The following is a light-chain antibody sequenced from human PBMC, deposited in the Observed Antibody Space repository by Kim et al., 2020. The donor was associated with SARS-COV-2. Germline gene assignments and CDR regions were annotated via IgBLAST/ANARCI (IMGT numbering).Light chain of an antibody. J-gene: IGLJ3*02. CDR1: NSDIGNFNS. Sequence: QSALTQPAPVSGSPGQSITISCTGSNSDIGNFNSVSWFQQYPGSVPKLLTYDVSVRSSGVSHRFSASKSDNTASLTISGLQAEDEAVYYCTSYTISNTWVFGGGTQLTVL. V-gene: IGLV2-14*01. CDR2: DVS. CDR3: TSYTISNTWV.